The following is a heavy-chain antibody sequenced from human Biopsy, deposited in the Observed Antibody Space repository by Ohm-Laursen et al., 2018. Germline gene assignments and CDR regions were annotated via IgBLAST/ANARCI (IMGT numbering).Heavy chain of an antibody. CDR1: GFSISINY. J-gene: IGHJ4*02. Sequence: SLRLSCSASGFSISINYMSWVRQAPGKGLEWVSVSNSGGSTYYADSVKDRFTNSRDNSNNAVFLQTNSLRAEDTAVYYCARGRGGLAPLDDWGPGTLVTVSS. V-gene: IGHV3-66*01. CDR2: SNSGGST. CDR3: ARGRGGLAPLDD.